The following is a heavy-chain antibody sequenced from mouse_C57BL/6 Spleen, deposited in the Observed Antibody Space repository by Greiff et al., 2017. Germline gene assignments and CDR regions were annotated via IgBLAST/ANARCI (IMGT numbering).Heavy chain of an antibody. Sequence: EVQLVESGGGLVQPGGSLKLSCAASGFTFSDYYMYWVRQTPEKRLEWVAYISNGGGSTYYPDTVKGRFTISRDNAKNTLYLQMSRLKSEDTAMYYCARHKHYSNYGGWYFDVWGTGTTVTVSS. D-gene: IGHD2-5*01. J-gene: IGHJ1*03. CDR2: ISNGGGST. CDR1: GFTFSDYY. CDR3: ARHKHYSNYGGWYFDV. V-gene: IGHV5-12*01.